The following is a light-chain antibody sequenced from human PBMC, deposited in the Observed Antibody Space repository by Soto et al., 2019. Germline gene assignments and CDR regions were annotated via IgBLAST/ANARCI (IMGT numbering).Light chain of an antibody. Sequence: EIVLTQSPGTLSLSPGERATLSCRASQSVSSKYLAWYQQKPGQAPSLLIYGASSRATGIPDRFSGGGSVTDFTLTISRLEPEDFAVYYCQQYGSSPPYTFGQGTKLEIK. CDR3: QQYGSSPPYT. CDR2: GAS. V-gene: IGKV3-20*01. J-gene: IGKJ2*01. CDR1: QSVSSKY.